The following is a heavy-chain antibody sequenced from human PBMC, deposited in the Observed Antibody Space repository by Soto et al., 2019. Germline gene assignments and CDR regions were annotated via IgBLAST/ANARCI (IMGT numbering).Heavy chain of an antibody. CDR1: GFAFSSHP. CDR3: ITTYSGTPARPYLDL. CDR2: ISDGGDLT. J-gene: IGHJ4*02. D-gene: IGHD1-26*01. Sequence: GGSLRLSCAASGFAFSSHPMSWVRQAPEKGLEWVAGISDGGDLTYNADSVRGRFTISRDNSRNTLYLQMNSLRAEDTAVYYCITTYSGTPARPYLDLWGQGTPVTVSS. V-gene: IGHV3-23*01.